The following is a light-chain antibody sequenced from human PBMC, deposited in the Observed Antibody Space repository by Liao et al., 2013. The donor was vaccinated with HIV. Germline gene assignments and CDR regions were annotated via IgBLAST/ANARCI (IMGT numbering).Light chain of an antibody. CDR2: QDT. CDR1: NIENKS. V-gene: IGLV3-1*01. Sequence: SYVLTQPPSVSVAPGKTATITCGGNNIENKSVRWYQQRPGQSPVLVMYQDTKRPSGIPERMSGSKSGNTATLTISGTQAMDEADYYCQAWDSSTGDVAFGGGTKLTVL. J-gene: IGLJ2*01. CDR3: QAWDSSTGDVA.